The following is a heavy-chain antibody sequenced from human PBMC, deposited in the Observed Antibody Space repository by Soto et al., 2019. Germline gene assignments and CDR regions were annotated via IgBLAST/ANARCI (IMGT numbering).Heavy chain of an antibody. J-gene: IGHJ5*01. Sequence: QVQLVQSGAEVKKPGSSVKVSCKASGGTFSSYAISWVRQAPGQGLEWMGGIIPIFGSANSAQKFQGRVTSTAEQPTNQAYRGPGSLRSEDTAVYYCARGGSGWLRSGGWFHPWGQGTLVTVSP. V-gene: IGHV1-69*12. D-gene: IGHD5-12*01. CDR1: GGTFSSYA. CDR3: ARGGSGWLRSGGWFHP. CDR2: IIPIFGSA.